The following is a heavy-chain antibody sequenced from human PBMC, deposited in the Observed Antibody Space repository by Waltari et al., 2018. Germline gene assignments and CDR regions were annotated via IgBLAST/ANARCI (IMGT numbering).Heavy chain of an antibody. J-gene: IGHJ6*03. D-gene: IGHD5-12*01. CDR1: GRSISSGSYY. V-gene: IGHV4-30-4*08. Sequence: VQLQESGPGLVKPSQTLSLTCPFSGRSISSGSYYWIWIRQPPGKGLEWIGYIYYSGSTYYNPSLKSRVTISVDTSKNQFSLKLSSVTAADTAVYYCARGYSGYDGDYYYMDVWGKGTTVTVSS. CDR3: ARGYSGYDGDYYYMDV. CDR2: IYYSGST.